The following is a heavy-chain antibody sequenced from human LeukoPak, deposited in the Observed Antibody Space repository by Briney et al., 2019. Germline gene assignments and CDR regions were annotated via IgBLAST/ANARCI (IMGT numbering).Heavy chain of an antibody. V-gene: IGHV3-23*01. CDR2: ISDSDGNT. CDR3: AKKIGTGPGHNWFDP. D-gene: IGHD2-8*02. J-gene: IGHJ5*02. CDR1: GFSFGSYY. Sequence: GGSLRLSCAASGFSFGSYYMTWVRQAPGKGLEWVSVISDSDGNTYYADSVKGRFTVFRDNSRDTLYLQMNSLRAEDTALYYCAKKIGTGPGHNWFDPWGQGTLVTVSS.